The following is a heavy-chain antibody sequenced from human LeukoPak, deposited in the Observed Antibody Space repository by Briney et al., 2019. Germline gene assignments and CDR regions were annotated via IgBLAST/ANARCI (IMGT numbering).Heavy chain of an antibody. Sequence: GASVKVSCKASGYTFTSYGISWVRQAPGQGLEWMGWISAYNGNTNYAQKLQGRVTMTTDTSTSTAYMELRSLRSDDTAVYYCARDNLMVRGVIQFGNWGQGTLVTVSS. CDR1: GYTFTSYG. V-gene: IGHV1-18*01. CDR2: ISAYNGNT. D-gene: IGHD3-10*01. J-gene: IGHJ4*02. CDR3: ARDNLMVRGVIQFGN.